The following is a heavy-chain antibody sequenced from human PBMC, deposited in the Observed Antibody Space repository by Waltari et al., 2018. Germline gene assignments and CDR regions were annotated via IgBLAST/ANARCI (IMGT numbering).Heavy chain of an antibody. CDR2: IIPIFGTA. CDR1: GGTFSSYA. V-gene: IGHV1-69*13. CDR3: DGSSWFGGDAFDI. J-gene: IGHJ3*02. Sequence: QVQLVQSGAEVKKPGSSVKVSCKASGGTFSSYAISWVRQAPGQGLEWMGGIIPIFGTANYAQKFQGRVTITADKATSTAYMELSSLRSEDTAVYYCDGSSWFGGDAFDIWGQGTMVTVSS. D-gene: IGHD6-13*01.